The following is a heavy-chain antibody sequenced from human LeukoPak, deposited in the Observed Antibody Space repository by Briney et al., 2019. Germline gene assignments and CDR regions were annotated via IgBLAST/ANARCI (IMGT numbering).Heavy chain of an antibody. CDR2: IYYSGST. V-gene: IGHV4-59*01. Sequence: SETLSLTCTVSGGSXSXXXXSWIRQPPGXGLEXIGYIYYSGSTNYNPSLKSRVTISVDTSKNQFSLKLSSVTAADTAVYYCAREGNHGPYYFDYWGQGTLVTVSS. CDR1: GGSXSXXX. D-gene: IGHD5-24*01. J-gene: IGHJ4*02. CDR3: AREGNHGPYYFDY.